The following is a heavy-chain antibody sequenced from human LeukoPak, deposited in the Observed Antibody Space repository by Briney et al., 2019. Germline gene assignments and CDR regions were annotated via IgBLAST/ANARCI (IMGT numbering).Heavy chain of an antibody. J-gene: IGHJ4*02. CDR2: INHSGST. Sequence: PSETLSLTSAFYAGSFRGYYWGGIPHPPGKGLDGIGEINHSGSTNYNPSLKSRVTISVDTSKNQFSLKLSSVTAADTAVYYCARVDRVGQQRKLDYWGQGTLVTVSS. D-gene: IGHD6-13*01. CDR3: ARVDRVGQQRKLDY. V-gene: IGHV4-34*01. CDR1: AGSFRGYY.